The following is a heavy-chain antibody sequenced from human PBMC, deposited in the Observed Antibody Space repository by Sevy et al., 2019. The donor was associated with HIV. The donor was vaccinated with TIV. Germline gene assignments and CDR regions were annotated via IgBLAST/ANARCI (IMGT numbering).Heavy chain of an antibody. CDR3: AKDPSAKSGYFDY. CDR2: IGGSGGST. D-gene: IGHD3-10*01. CDR1: GFTFSSYA. V-gene: IGHV3-23*01. Sequence: EGSLRLSCAASGFTFSSYAMSWVRQAPGKELEWVSAIGGSGGSTYYADSVKGRFTISRDNSKNTLYLQMNSLRAEDTAVYYCAKDPSAKSGYFDYWGQGTLVTVSS. J-gene: IGHJ4*02.